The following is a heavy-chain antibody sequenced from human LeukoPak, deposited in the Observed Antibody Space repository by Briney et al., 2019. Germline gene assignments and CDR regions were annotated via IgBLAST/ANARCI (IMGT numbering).Heavy chain of an antibody. Sequence: ASVKVSCKASGVTFRNHAISWVRQAPGHGLEWMGRIIAILDVEDYAQKLQGRVTITADTSTNTAYMELSSLTSEDTGVYYCVIMEIRDTGFHNGMDVWGQGTTVTVS. CDR2: IIAILDVE. CDR3: VIMEIRDTGFHNGMDV. J-gene: IGHJ6*02. V-gene: IGHV1-69*04. CDR1: GVTFRNHA. D-gene: IGHD1-7*01.